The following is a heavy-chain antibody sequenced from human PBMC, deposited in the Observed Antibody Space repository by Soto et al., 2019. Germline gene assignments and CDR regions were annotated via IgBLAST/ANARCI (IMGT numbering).Heavy chain of an antibody. CDR1: GYTFSTYW. J-gene: IGHJ5*01. V-gene: IGHV5-10-1*01. D-gene: IGHD6-13*01. CDR2: IDPSDSHP. CDR3: ARITRSRDCVTKNCYSVARFDP. Sequence: PGESLKISCQASGYTFSTYWISWVRQISGKDLEWMGTIDPSDSHPNYSYSFQGYVSMSAAQSFCTPYLKWSGRQAPDSGMYDSARITRSRDCVTKNCYSVARFDPWGQGTLVTVSS.